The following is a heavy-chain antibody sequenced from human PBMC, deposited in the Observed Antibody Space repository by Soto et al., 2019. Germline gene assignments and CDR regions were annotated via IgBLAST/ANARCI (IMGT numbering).Heavy chain of an antibody. D-gene: IGHD3-22*01. CDR1: GDSISTGGYY. V-gene: IGHV4-31*03. J-gene: IGHJ4*02. CDR3: ARALFTYGPIYHYDS. Sequence: SETLSLTCSVSGDSISTGGYYWSWIRQYPGKGLEWIGYSSYSGKTYYSPSLEGRVTISLDTSKNQFSLKLSSVTAADTAVYYCARALFTYGPIYHYDSGGQGTLVTVSS. CDR2: SSYSGKT.